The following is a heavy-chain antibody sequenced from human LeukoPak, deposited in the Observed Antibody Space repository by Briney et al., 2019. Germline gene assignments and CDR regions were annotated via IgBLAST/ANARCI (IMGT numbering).Heavy chain of an antibody. J-gene: IGHJ4*02. CDR1: GGSFSGYY. CDR3: ARRVGPIFGVVWIDY. D-gene: IGHD3-3*01. CDR2: INHSGST. Sequence: SETLSLTCAVYGGSFSGYYWSWIRQPPGTGLEWIGEINHSGSTNYNPSLKSRVTISVDTSKNQFSLKLSSVTAAETAVYYCARRVGPIFGVVWIDYWGQGTLVIVSS. V-gene: IGHV4-34*01.